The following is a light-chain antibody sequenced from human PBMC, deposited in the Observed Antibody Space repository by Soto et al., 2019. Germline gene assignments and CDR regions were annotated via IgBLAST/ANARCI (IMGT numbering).Light chain of an antibody. CDR1: QSVSSN. Sequence: EIVMTQSPATLSVSPGERATLSCRASQSVSSNLAWYQQNPGQAPRLLIYGASTRATGIPARFSGSGSGTEFTLTISGLQSEDFAVYYCQHYNNWPRTFGQGTKVESK. V-gene: IGKV3-15*01. CDR2: GAS. CDR3: QHYNNWPRT. J-gene: IGKJ1*01.